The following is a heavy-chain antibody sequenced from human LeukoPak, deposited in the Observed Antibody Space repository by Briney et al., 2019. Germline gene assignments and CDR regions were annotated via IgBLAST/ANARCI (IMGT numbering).Heavy chain of an antibody. CDR1: GGSFSGYY. CDR3: ARQIRYSSGWYPFDY. V-gene: IGHV4-34*01. D-gene: IGHD6-19*01. Sequence: SETLSLTCAVYGGSFSGYYWSWIRQPPGKGLEWIGEINHSGSTNYNPSLKSRVAISVDTSKSQFSLKLGSVTAADTAVYYCARQIRYSSGWYPFDYWGQGTLVTVSS. J-gene: IGHJ4*02. CDR2: INHSGST.